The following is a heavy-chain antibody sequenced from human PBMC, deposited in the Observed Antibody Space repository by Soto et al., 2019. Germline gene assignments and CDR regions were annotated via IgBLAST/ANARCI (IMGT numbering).Heavy chain of an antibody. V-gene: IGHV3-53*04. D-gene: IGHD4-17*01. CDR1: GFTVSSNY. CDR3: ASVKGDYVLYRSGKEGWFDP. CDR2: IYIGGST. J-gene: IGHJ5*02. Sequence: EVQLVESGGGLVQPGGSLRLSCAASGFTVSSNYMSWVRQAPGKGLEWVSGIYIGGSTYYADPVKGRFTISRHNSKNTLNLQINSRRAEDTAVYYCASVKGDYVLYRSGKEGWFDPGGQGALVTVTS.